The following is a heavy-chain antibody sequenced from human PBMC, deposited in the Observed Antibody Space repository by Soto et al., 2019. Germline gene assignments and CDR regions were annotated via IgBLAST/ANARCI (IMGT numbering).Heavy chain of an antibody. CDR1: GFTFSSYS. CDR3: ARGIPRTDMVRGGVFFDY. Sequence: GGSLRLSCAASGFTFSSYSMNWVRQAPGKGLEWVSYISSSSSTIYYADSVKGRFTISRDNAKNSLYLQMNSLRAEDTAVYYCARGIPRTDMVRGGVFFDYWGQGTLVTVSS. D-gene: IGHD3-10*01. V-gene: IGHV3-48*01. J-gene: IGHJ4*02. CDR2: ISSSSSTI.